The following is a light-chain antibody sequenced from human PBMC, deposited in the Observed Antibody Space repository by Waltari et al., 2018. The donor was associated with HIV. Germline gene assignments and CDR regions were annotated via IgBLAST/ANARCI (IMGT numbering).Light chain of an antibody. Sequence: QTVVTQEPSLTVSPGGTVTPPCASSSGTVTSGHEPNGFQQKPGQPPRALIYRPSNKHSWTPARLSGALLGGKAALTLSGVQPEDEAEYYCLLYYGGAQLVFGGGTRLTVL. CDR2: RPS. J-gene: IGLJ3*02. CDR3: LLYYGGAQLV. V-gene: IGLV7-43*01. CDR1: SGTVTSGHE.